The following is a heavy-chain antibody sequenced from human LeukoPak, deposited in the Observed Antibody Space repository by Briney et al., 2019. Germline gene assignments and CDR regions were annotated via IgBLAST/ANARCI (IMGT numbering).Heavy chain of an antibody. V-gene: IGHV4-59*12. D-gene: IGHD2-2*01. J-gene: IGHJ5*02. CDR3: ARGAVVPAAGFDP. Sequence: SETLSITCTVSGGSISSYYWSWIRQPPGKGLEWIGYIYYSGSTNYNPSLKSRVTISVDTSKNQFSLKLSSVTAADTAVYYCARGAVVPAAGFDPWGQGTLVTVSS. CDR1: GGSISSYY. CDR2: IYYSGST.